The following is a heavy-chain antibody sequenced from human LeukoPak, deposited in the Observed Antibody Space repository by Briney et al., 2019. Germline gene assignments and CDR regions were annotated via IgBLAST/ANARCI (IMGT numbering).Heavy chain of an antibody. CDR2: IFYSGST. Sequence: SETLSLTCTVSGGSFSSTNYYWGWIRRPPGKGLEWIGSIFYSGSTYYNPSLKSRVTISVDTSKNHISLRMSSVTAVDTAVYYCARHPSMTTALFDYWGQGTLVTVSS. V-gene: IGHV4-39*01. D-gene: IGHD4-17*01. CDR3: ARHPSMTTALFDY. J-gene: IGHJ4*02. CDR1: GGSFSSTNYY.